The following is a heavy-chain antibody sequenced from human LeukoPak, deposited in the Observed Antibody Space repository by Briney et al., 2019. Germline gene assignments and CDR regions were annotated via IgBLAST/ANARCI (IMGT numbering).Heavy chain of an antibody. J-gene: IGHJ4*02. CDR2: INPNSGGT. Sequence: ASVKVSCKASGGTFSSYAISWVRQAPGQGLEWMGWINPNSGGTNYAQKFQGWVTMTRDTSISTAYMELSRLRSDDTAVYYCARDRARSFFDYWGQGTLVTVSS. CDR3: ARDRARSFFDY. V-gene: IGHV1-2*04. D-gene: IGHD1-26*01. CDR1: GGTFSSYA.